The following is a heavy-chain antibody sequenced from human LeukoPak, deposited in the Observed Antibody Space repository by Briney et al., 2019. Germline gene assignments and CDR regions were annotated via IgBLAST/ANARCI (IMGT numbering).Heavy chain of an antibody. D-gene: IGHD3-10*01. Sequence: GGSLRLSCAASGFTFSSFGMHWVRQAPGKGLEWVAIVWYDGSKRYYADSVKGRFTISRDDSKNTPYLQMNSLRAEDTAVYYCARDGKGFGELLYWGQGTLVTVSS. J-gene: IGHJ4*02. CDR2: VWYDGSKR. CDR3: ARDGKGFGELLY. V-gene: IGHV3-33*01. CDR1: GFTFSSFG.